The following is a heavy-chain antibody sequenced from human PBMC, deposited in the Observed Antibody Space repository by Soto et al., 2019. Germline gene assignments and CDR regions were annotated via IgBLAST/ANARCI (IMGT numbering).Heavy chain of an antibody. D-gene: IGHD3-9*01. CDR2: IYYSGST. CDR1: GGSISSYY. J-gene: IGHJ5*02. V-gene: IGHV4-59*01. CDR3: ARTYYDILSGYYTDWFDP. Sequence: SETLSLTCTVSGGSISSYYWSWIRQPPGKGLEWIGYIYYSGSTNYNPSLKSRVTISVDTPKNQFSLKLSSVTAADTAVYYCARTYYDILSGYYTDWFDPWGQGTLVTVSS.